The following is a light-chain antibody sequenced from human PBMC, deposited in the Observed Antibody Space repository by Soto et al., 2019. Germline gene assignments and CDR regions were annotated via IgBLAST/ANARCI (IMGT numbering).Light chain of an antibody. CDR3: CSYTDIALDVV. J-gene: IGLJ2*01. V-gene: IGLV2-8*01. CDR2: EVT. CDR1: SSDVGGYNF. Sequence: QSALTQPPSASGSPGQSVTISCTGTSSDVGGYNFVSWYQQHPGKAPKFMIYEVTKRPSGVPDRFSGSKSGNTASLTISGVRPEDEADYYCCSYTDIALDVVFGGGTKLTVL.